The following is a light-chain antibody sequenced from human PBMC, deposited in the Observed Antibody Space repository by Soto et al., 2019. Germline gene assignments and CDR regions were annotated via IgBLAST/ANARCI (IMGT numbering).Light chain of an antibody. V-gene: IGKV3-15*01. CDR3: HQYESSLWT. CDR1: QNIRND. CDR2: GAS. J-gene: IGKJ1*01. Sequence: EILMSQSPATLSVSPGERATLSCRASQNIRNDLAWYQQKPGQAPRLLIYGASIRHTGIPTRFSGSGSGTEFTLTVSSLQPEDYAVYYCHQYESSLWTFGQGTKVEIK.